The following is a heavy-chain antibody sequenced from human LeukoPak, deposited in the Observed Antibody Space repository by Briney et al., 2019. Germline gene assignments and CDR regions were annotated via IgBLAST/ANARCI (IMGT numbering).Heavy chain of an antibody. V-gene: IGHV4-39*01. CDR1: GGSISSSSYY. Sequence: SETLSLTCTVSGGSISSSSYYWGWIRQPPGKGLEWIGSIYYSGSTYYNLSLKSRVTISVDTSKNQFSLKLSSVTAADTAVYYCATRVVPAAIWYFDLWGRGTLVTVSS. CDR3: ATRVVPAAIWYFDL. CDR2: IYYSGST. J-gene: IGHJ2*01. D-gene: IGHD2-2*02.